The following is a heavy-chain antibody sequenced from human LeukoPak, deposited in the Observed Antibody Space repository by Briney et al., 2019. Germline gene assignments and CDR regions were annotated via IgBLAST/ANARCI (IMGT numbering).Heavy chain of an antibody. Sequence: SETLSLTCTVSGGSISSYYWSWIRQPPGKGLEWIGYIYYSGSTNYNPSLKSRVTISVDTSKNQFSLKLSSVTAADTAVYYCARLSSGWMIDYWGQGTLVTVSS. D-gene: IGHD6-19*01. J-gene: IGHJ4*02. CDR1: GGSISSYY. CDR2: IYYSGST. V-gene: IGHV4-59*08. CDR3: ARLSSGWMIDY.